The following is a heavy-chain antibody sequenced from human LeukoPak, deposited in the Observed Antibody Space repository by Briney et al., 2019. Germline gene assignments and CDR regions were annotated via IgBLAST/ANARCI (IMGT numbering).Heavy chain of an antibody. D-gene: IGHD3-9*01. J-gene: IGHJ4*02. CDR1: GGSISSYY. Sequence: SETLSLTCTVSGGSISSYYWGWIRQPPGKGLEWVGSIYYSGSTYYNPSLKSRVTISVDTSKNQFSLKLSSVTAADTAVYYCARHAGELRYFDWLPPGYYFDYWGQGTLVTVSS. CDR2: IYYSGST. V-gene: IGHV4-39*01. CDR3: ARHAGELRYFDWLPPGYYFDY.